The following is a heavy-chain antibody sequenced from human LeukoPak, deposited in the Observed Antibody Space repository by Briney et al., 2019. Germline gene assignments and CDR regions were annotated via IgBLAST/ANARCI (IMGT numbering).Heavy chain of an antibody. CDR3: ARESMGIQLWSYFDY. V-gene: IGHV3-11*01. J-gene: IGHJ4*02. CDR1: GFTFSDYY. Sequence: GGSLRLSCAASGFTFSDYYMSWIRQAPGKGLEWVSYISSSGSTIYYADSVKGRFTISRDNAKNSLYLQMNSLRAEDTAVYYCARESMGIQLWSYFDYWGQGTLVTVSS. D-gene: IGHD5-18*01. CDR2: ISSSGSTI.